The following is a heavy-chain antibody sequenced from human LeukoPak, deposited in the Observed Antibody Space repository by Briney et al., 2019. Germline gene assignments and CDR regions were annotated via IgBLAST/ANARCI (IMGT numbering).Heavy chain of an antibody. CDR3: ARDRGTQSDY. Sequence: QPGGSLRLSCVASGFSFSSYWMAWVRQAPGKGLEWVANLGQDGTKKYYVDSVKGRFTISRDNAKNSLFLQMDSLRPEDTAVYYCARDRGTQSDYWGQGTLVTVSS. D-gene: IGHD3-16*01. CDR2: LGQDGTKK. V-gene: IGHV3-7*01. CDR1: GFSFSSYW. J-gene: IGHJ4*02.